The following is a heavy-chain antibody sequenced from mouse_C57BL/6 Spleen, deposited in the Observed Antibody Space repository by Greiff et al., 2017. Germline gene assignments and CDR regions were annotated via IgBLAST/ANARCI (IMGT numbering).Heavy chain of an antibody. V-gene: IGHV14-4*01. CDR3: TTGGLRRGFDY. CDR2: IDPENGDT. Sequence: EVQVVESGAELVRPGASVKLSCTASGFNIKDDYMHWVKQRPEQGLEWIGWIDPENGDTEYASKFQGKATITADTSSNTAYLQLSSLTSEDTAVYYCTTGGLRRGFDYWGQGTTLTVSS. D-gene: IGHD2-4*01. CDR1: GFNIKDDY. J-gene: IGHJ2*01.